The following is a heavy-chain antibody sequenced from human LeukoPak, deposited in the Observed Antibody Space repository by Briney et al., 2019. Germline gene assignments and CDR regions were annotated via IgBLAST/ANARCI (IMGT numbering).Heavy chain of an antibody. Sequence: GGSLRLSCAASGFTFSSYAMSWVRQAPGEGLEWVSAISGSGGSTYYADSVKGRFTISRDNAKNSLYLQMNSLRAEDTAVYYCARTGYYYDSSGYYRHFDYWGQGTLVTVSS. D-gene: IGHD3-22*01. J-gene: IGHJ4*02. CDR2: ISGSGGST. V-gene: IGHV3-23*01. CDR1: GFTFSSYA. CDR3: ARTGYYYDSSGYYRHFDY.